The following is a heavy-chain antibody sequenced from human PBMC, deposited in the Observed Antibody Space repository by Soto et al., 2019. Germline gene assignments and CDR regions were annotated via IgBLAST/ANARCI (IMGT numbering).Heavy chain of an antibody. D-gene: IGHD1-7*01. CDR1: GASVNTGDYY. J-gene: IGHJ1*01. Sequence: VQLQGSGPGLLKPSQTLSLTCTVSGASVNTGDYYWSYIRQPPWKGLEWLGYIFYSGDPYYNPSLKSRATISMNTSRNHFSLTLTSVTDADTALYYCVGTGTTDDFWGQGALVTVSS. CDR2: IFYSGDP. V-gene: IGHV4-30-4*01. CDR3: VGTGTTDDF.